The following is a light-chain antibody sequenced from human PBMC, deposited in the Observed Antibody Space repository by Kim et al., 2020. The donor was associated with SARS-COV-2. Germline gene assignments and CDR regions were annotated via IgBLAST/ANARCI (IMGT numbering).Light chain of an antibody. CDR3: LSYDTTNPLYV. CDR2: EDN. V-gene: IGLV6-57*04. CDR1: SGSIASSY. J-gene: IGLJ1*01. Sequence: NFMLTQPHSVSGSPGKTVTISCTRSSGSIASSYVQWYQQRPGSAPTSVIYEDNQRPSGGPDRFSGSIDSSSNSASLTISGLQTEDEADYYCLSYDTTNPLYVFGTGTKVTVL.